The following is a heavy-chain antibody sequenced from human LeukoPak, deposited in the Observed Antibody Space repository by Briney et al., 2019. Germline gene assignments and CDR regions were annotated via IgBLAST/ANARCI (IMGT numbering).Heavy chain of an antibody. Sequence: ASVKVSFKASGYTFTSYGITWVRQAPGQGLEWMGWISTYNGNTNYAQKLQGRVTMTTDTSTTTVYMELRSLRSDDTAMYYCARDRMDTGTYFDYWGQGTLVTVSS. CDR1: GYTFTSYG. V-gene: IGHV1-18*01. CDR2: ISTYNGNT. CDR3: ARDRMDTGTYFDY. J-gene: IGHJ4*02. D-gene: IGHD5-18*01.